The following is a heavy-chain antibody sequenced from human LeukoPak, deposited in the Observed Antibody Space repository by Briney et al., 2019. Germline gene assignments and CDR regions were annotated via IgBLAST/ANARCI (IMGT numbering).Heavy chain of an antibody. D-gene: IGHD3-16*01. CDR2: IYSGGST. CDR3: EREGEGWSLDY. J-gene: IGHJ4*02. Sequence: GGSLRPSCAASGFTVSSNYMSWVRQAPGKGLEWVSVIYSGGSTYYADSVKGRFNISRDNSKNTLYLQMNSLRAEDTAVYYCEREGEGWSLDYWGQGTLVTVSS. CDR1: GFTVSSNY. V-gene: IGHV3-53*01.